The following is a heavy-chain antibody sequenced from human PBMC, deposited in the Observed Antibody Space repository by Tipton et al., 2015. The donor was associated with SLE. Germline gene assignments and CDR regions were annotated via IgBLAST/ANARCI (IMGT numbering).Heavy chain of an antibody. Sequence: TLSLTCTVSGGSISSDDYYWSWIRQPPGKGLEWIGSIFYSGTTYYSPSLKSRVTISVDTSKNQFSLKLRSVTAADTAVYYCARGRGLPRRRYFDSWGQGSLGTVSS. V-gene: IGHV4-30-4*01. CDR3: ARGRGLPRRRYFDS. J-gene: IGHJ4*02. CDR2: IFYSGTT. CDR1: GGSISSDDYY. D-gene: IGHD3-9*01.